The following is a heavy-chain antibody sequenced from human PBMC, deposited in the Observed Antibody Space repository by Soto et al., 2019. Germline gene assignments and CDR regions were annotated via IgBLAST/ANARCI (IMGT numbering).Heavy chain of an antibody. CDR2: IIPIFGIT. CDR1: GGTFSGYA. D-gene: IGHD1-20*01. Sequence: QAHLMQSGAEVKKPGSSVKVSCKASGGTFSGYAISWVRQRPGRGLEWMGGIIPIFGITTYAEKFHGRITLAADESTGTAFMDLRSLISEDTAVYYCARDPRSITGTTSSEDFQFWGPGTLVSVSS. J-gene: IGHJ1*01. V-gene: IGHV1-69*01. CDR3: ARDPRSITGTTSSEDFQF.